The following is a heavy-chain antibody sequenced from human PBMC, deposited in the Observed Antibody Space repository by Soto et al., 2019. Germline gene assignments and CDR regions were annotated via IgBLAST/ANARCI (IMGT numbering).Heavy chain of an antibody. CDR1: GFTFSSYA. J-gene: IGHJ4*02. Sequence: EVQLLESGGGLVQPGGSLRLSCAASGFTFSSYAMSWVRQAPGKGLECVSAISGSGGSTYYADSVKGRFTISRDNSKNTLYLQMNSLRAEDTAVYYCAKSDGSYDDILTGYYGYWGQGTLVTVSS. V-gene: IGHV3-23*01. CDR2: ISGSGGST. CDR3: AKSDGSYDDILTGYYGY. D-gene: IGHD3-9*01.